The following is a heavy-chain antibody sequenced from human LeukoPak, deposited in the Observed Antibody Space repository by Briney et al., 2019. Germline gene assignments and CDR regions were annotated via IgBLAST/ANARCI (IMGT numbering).Heavy chain of an antibody. CDR1: GYMFTSYD. CDR2: MNPNSGNT. CDR3: ARDGTTYYDILTGYPNSNWFDP. V-gene: IGHV1-8*01. J-gene: IGHJ5*02. D-gene: IGHD3-9*01. Sequence: GASLRVSCMASGYMFTSYDINWVRQAPGQGLEWMGWMNPNSGNTGFGQKFQGRVTMTRDTSTSTVYMELSSLRSEDTAVYYCARDGTTYYDILTGYPNSNWFDPWGQGTLVTVSS.